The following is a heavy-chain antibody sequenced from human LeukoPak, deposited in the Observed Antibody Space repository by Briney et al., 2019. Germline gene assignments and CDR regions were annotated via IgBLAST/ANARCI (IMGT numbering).Heavy chain of an antibody. V-gene: IGHV1-69*04. J-gene: IGHJ4*02. CDR1: GYTFTNYG. Sequence: GASVKVSCKASGYTFTNYGISWVRQAPGQGLEWMGRIIPILGIANYAQKFQGRVTITADKSTSTAYMELSSLRSEDTAVYYCARDRHIVNYYDSSGYYIDYWGQGTLVTVSS. D-gene: IGHD3-22*01. CDR2: IIPILGIA. CDR3: ARDRHIVNYYDSSGYYIDY.